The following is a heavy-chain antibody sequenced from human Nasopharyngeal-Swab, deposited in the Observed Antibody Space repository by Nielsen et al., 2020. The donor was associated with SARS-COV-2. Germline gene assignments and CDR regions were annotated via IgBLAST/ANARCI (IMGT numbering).Heavy chain of an antibody. CDR3: AKERGDGTSWYYFDY. V-gene: IGHV3-9*01. J-gene: IGHJ4*02. Sequence: SLKISCAASGFTFSNYAMTWVRQAPGKGLEWVSGIRWNSGTIGYADSVKGRFTISRDNAKNTLYLQITSLRPEDTAFYYCAKERGDGTSWYYFDYWGQGTLVSVSS. CDR1: GFTFSNYA. D-gene: IGHD5-24*01. CDR2: IRWNSGTI.